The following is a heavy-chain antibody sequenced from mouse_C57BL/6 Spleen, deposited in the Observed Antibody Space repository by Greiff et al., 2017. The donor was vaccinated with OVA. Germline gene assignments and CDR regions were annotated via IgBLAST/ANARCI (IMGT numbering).Heavy chain of an antibody. CDR2: IYPRDGST. Sequence: VQLQQSGPELVKPGASVKLSCKASGYTFTSYDINWVKQRPGQGLEWIGWIYPRDGSTKYNEKFKGKATLTVDTSSSTAYMELHSLTSEDSAVYFCARSGYYGSSPHWYFDVWGTGTTVTVSS. D-gene: IGHD1-1*01. J-gene: IGHJ1*03. V-gene: IGHV1-85*01. CDR1: GYTFTSYD. CDR3: ARSGYYGSSPHWYFDV.